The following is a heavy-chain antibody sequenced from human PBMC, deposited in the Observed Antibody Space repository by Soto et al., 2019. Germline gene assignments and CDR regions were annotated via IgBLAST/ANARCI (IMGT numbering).Heavy chain of an antibody. J-gene: IGHJ4*02. Sequence: EVQLVESGGGLIQPGGSLRLSCAVSGFTVSSTYMSWVRQAPGKGLEWVSLIYSGGAVYYADSVKGRFTISRDNSKNTLYLQMNSLRVEDTAVYYCARGLGNGDYGDPGDYWGQGTLDTVSS. CDR1: GFTVSSTY. CDR2: IYSGGAV. CDR3: ARGLGNGDYGDPGDY. V-gene: IGHV3-53*01. D-gene: IGHD4-17*01.